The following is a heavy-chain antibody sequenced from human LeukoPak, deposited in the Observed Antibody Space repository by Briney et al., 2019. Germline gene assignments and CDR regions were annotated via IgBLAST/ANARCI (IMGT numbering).Heavy chain of an antibody. V-gene: IGHV1-2*02. Sequence: ASVKVSCKASGYTFTGYYMHWVRQAPGQGLEWMGWINPNSGGTNYAQKFQGRVTMTRNTSISTAYMELRSPRSEDTAVYYCAREWELPWGQGTLVTVSS. J-gene: IGHJ5*02. D-gene: IGHD1-26*01. CDR1: GYTFTGYY. CDR2: INPNSGGT. CDR3: AREWELP.